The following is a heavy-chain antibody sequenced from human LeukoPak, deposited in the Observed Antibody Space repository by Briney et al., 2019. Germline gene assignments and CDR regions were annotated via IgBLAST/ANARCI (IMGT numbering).Heavy chain of an antibody. CDR3: ARGWTMVRGVITMSPYNWFDP. D-gene: IGHD3-10*01. Sequence: GGSLRLSCAASGFTFSSYSMNWVRQAPGKGLEWVSYISSSSSYIYYADSVKGRFTISRDNAKNSLYLQMNSLRAEDTAVYYCARGWTMVRGVITMSPYNWFDPWGQGTLVTVSS. V-gene: IGHV3-21*05. CDR2: ISSSSSYI. CDR1: GFTFSSYS. J-gene: IGHJ5*02.